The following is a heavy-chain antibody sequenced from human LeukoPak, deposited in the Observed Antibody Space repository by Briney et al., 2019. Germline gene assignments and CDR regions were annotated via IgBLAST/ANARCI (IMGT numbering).Heavy chain of an antibody. Sequence: GGSLRLSCAASGFTFSSYSMNWVRQAPGKGLEWVSYISSSSSTIYYADSVKGRFTISRDNAKNSLYLQMISLKTEDTAVYYCTRESRHIIVGTIWDSSGWSPTGMDVWGQGTTVTVSS. CDR2: ISSSSSTI. J-gene: IGHJ6*02. CDR3: TRESRHIIVGTIWDSSGWSPTGMDV. D-gene: IGHD5-12*01. CDR1: GFTFSSYS. V-gene: IGHV3-48*01.